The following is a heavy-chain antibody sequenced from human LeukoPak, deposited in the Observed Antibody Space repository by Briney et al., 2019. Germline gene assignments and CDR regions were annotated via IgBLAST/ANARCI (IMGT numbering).Heavy chain of an antibody. CDR3: VKGRPCDTCMPMDA. D-gene: IGHD2-2*01. Sequence: GGSLRLSCAASGFRFTGYSMSWVSQAPGKGLEWVAGLGRSGEYTYYADSVKGRFTISRDNSKDTVSLQMNSLRAEDSAIYYCVKGRPCDTCMPMDAWGQGTTVTVSS. CDR2: LGRSGEYT. V-gene: IGHV3-23*01. J-gene: IGHJ6*02. CDR1: GFRFTGYS.